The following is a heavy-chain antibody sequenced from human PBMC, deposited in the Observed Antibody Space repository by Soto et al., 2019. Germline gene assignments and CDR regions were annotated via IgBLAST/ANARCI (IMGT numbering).Heavy chain of an antibody. D-gene: IGHD6-13*01. CDR3: ARPRYSSSWYDAFDI. CDR2: IYYSGST. V-gene: IGHV4-39*01. CDR1: GGYIISSSYY. J-gene: IGHJ3*02. Sequence: PSEPQSLTCTVAGGYIISSSYYWGWIHQPPGKGLEWIGSIYYSGSTYYNPSLKSRVTISVDTSKNQFSLKLSSVTAADTAVYYCARPRYSSSWYDAFDIWGQGTMVTVSS.